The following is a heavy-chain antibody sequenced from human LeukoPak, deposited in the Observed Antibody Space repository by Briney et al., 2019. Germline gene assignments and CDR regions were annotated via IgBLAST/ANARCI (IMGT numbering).Heavy chain of an antibody. CDR3: AREGVLSGSYYDAFDI. D-gene: IGHD1-26*01. Sequence: PGGSLRLSCAASGLTFSTYWMNWVRQAPGKGLEWVANIKKDGSETYYVDSVKGRFTISRDNAKNSLYLQMNSLRAEDTAVYYCAREGVLSGSYYDAFDIWGQGTMVTVSS. CDR1: GLTFSTYW. CDR2: IKKDGSET. J-gene: IGHJ3*02. V-gene: IGHV3-7*01.